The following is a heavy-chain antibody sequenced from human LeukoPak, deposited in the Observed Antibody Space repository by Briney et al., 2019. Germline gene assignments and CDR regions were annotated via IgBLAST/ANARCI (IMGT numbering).Heavy chain of an antibody. Sequence: GGSLRLSRAASGFTFSSYAMHWVRQAPGKGLEWVAVISYDGSNKYYADSVKGRFTISRDNSKSTLYLQMNSLRAEDTAVYYCARVDVDIVATMGNYYYYGMDVWGKGTTVTVSS. D-gene: IGHD5-12*01. J-gene: IGHJ6*04. CDR1: GFTFSSYA. CDR3: ARVDVDIVATMGNYYYYGMDV. CDR2: ISYDGSNK. V-gene: IGHV3-30*04.